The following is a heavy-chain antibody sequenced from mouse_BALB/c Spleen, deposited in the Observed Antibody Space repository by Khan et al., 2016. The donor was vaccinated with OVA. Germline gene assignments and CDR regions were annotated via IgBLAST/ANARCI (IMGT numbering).Heavy chain of an antibody. V-gene: IGHV14-3*02. Sequence: VRLQQSGAELVKPGASVKLSCTASGFNIKDTYMHWVKQRPEQGLEWIGRIDPANGNTKYDPKFQGKATITADTSSNTAYLQLSSLTSEDTAVYFRATPGKWGDFEHWGQSNTLTDSS. CDR3: ATPGKWGDFEH. CDR2: IDPANGNT. D-gene: IGHD1-3*01. CDR1: GFNIKDTY. J-gene: IGHJ2*01.